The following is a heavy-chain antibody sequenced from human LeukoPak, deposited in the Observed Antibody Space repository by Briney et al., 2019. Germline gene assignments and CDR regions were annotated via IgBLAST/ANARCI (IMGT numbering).Heavy chain of an antibody. J-gene: IGHJ4*02. CDR2: IYSGVNT. CDR3: AREVGPRVDY. CDR1: GLIVETNY. D-gene: IGHD2-2*01. V-gene: IGHV3-53*01. Sequence: GGSLRLSCAASGLIVETNYMSWVRQAPGKGLEWVSIIYSGVNTYYTDSVLGRFTISRGNSKNMLFLQMNSLRAEDTAVYYCAREVGPRVDYWGQGTLVTVSS.